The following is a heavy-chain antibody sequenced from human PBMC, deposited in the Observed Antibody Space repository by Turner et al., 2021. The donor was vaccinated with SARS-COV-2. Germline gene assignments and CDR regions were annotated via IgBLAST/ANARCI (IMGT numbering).Heavy chain of an antibody. CDR2: IIPMFGTA. CDR3: ARLGSAAYYYDSSGYPD. Sequence: QVQLVQSGAEVKKPGSSVKVSCKASGGTFSSYAISWVRQAPGQGLEWMGVIIPMFGTANYAQKFQGRVTITADESTSTAYMELSSLRSEDTAVYYCARLGSAAYYYDSSGYPDWGQGTLVTVSS. J-gene: IGHJ4*02. D-gene: IGHD3-22*01. CDR1: GGTFSSYA. V-gene: IGHV1-69*01.